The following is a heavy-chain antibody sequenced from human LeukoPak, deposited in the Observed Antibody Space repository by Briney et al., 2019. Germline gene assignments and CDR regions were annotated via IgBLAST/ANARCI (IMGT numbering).Heavy chain of an antibody. J-gene: IGHJ4*02. D-gene: IGHD2-2*01. V-gene: IGHV3-7*01. Sequence: GGSLRLSCAASGFTFSTYWMSWVRQAPGKGLEWVANMNQDGSEKYYVDSVKGRFTISRDKAKNSLSLQMNSLRAEDTAVYYCARSYGSCYGIIDHWGQGTLVTVSS. CDR2: MNQDGSEK. CDR1: GFTFSTYW. CDR3: ARSYGSCYGIIDH.